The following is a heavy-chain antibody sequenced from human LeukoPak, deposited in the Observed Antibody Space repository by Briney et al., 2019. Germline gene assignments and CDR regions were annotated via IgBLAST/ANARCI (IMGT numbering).Heavy chain of an antibody. CDR1: GFTFSSYS. D-gene: IGHD6-19*01. V-gene: IGHV3-21*01. CDR3: AREPVAGYNWFDP. CDR2: ISSSSSYI. J-gene: IGHJ5*02. Sequence: GSLSVSRPDSGFTFSSYSMNWVRQAPGKGLEWVSSISSSSSYIYYADSVKGRFTISRDNAKNSLYLQMNSLRAEDTAVYYCAREPVAGYNWFDPWGQGTLVTVSS.